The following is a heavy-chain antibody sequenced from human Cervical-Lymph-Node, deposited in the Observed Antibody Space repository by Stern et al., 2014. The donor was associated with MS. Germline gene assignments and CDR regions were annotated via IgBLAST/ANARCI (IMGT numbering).Heavy chain of an antibody. V-gene: IGHV2-70*04. J-gene: IGHJ6*02. CDR2: IDWDDDK. CDR3: ARHTYYYDSSGYGGMAV. D-gene: IGHD3-22*01. Sequence: QVTLRESGPALVKPTQTLTLTCTFSGFSLSTSGMRVSWIRQPPGKALEWLARIDWDDDKFYSTSLQTRLTISKDTSKNQVVLTMTNMDPVDTATYYCARHTYYYDSSGYGGMAVWGQGTTVTVSS. CDR1: GFSLSTSGMR.